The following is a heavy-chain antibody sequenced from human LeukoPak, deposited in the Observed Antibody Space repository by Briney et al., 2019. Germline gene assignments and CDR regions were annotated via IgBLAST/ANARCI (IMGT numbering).Heavy chain of an antibody. J-gene: IGHJ4*02. CDR2: INPSGGST. V-gene: IGHV1-46*01. CDR3: ARGRVTAIFDY. D-gene: IGHD2-21*02. Sequence: GASVKVSCKASGYTFTSYYMHWVRQAPGQGLEWMGIINPSGGSTSYAQKFQGRVTMTRDMSTSTVYMELSSLRSEDTAEYYCARGRVTAIFDYWGQGTLVTVSS. CDR1: GYTFTSYY.